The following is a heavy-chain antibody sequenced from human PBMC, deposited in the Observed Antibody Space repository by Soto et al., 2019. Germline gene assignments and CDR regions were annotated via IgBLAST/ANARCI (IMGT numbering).Heavy chain of an antibody. CDR2: IYYSGST. CDR3: ARGMIAVAHWLDP. D-gene: IGHD6-19*01. J-gene: IGHJ5*02. V-gene: IGHV4-61*01. Sequence: PSETLSLTCTVSGGSVSSGSNYWSWIRQPPGKGLEWIGYIYYSGSTNYNPSLKCRVTISVETSKTPFTMKLSSVTAADTAVYYCARGMIAVAHWLDPWGQGTPVTVSS. CDR1: GGSVSSGSNY.